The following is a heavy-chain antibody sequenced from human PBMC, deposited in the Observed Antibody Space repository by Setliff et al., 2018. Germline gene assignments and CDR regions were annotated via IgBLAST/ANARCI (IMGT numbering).Heavy chain of an antibody. CDR1: GGSISSGVYY. D-gene: IGHD1-1*01. Sequence: KTSETLSLTCTASGGSISSGVYYWAWIRQPPGKGLEWIGRIYYRGDTYYNASLKSRLTLSVDTSKNQVSLNLRSVTAADTAVYYCARTGTYRYFDYWGQGTQVTVSS. CDR2: IYYRGDT. V-gene: IGHV4-39*01. CDR3: ARTGTYRYFDY. J-gene: IGHJ4*02.